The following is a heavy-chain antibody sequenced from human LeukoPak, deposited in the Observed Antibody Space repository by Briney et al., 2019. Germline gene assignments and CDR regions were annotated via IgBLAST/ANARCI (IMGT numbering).Heavy chain of an antibody. CDR1: GFTFSSYE. CDR2: ISNSDSTI. J-gene: IGHJ6*02. Sequence: GGSLRLSCAASGFTFSSYEMNWVRQAPGKGLEWVSYISNSDSTIHHADSVKGRFTISRDNAQNSLYLQMSSLRAEDTAVYYCARVTDDYGDHYYGMDVWGQGTTVTVSS. D-gene: IGHD4-17*01. V-gene: IGHV3-48*03. CDR3: ARVTDDYGDHYYGMDV.